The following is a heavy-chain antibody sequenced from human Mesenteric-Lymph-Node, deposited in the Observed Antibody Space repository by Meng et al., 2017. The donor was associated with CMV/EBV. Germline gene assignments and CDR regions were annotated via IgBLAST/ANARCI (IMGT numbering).Heavy chain of an antibody. V-gene: IGHV4-31*03. D-gene: IGHD3-3*01. J-gene: IGHJ6*02. Sequence: SETLSLTCTVSGGSISSGGYYWSWIRQHPGKGLEWIGYIYYSGSTYYNPSLKSRVTISVDTSKNQFSLKMSSVTVADTAVYYCARVPVEWQDYSHYGMDVWGQGTTVTVSS. CDR3: ARVPVEWQDYSHYGMDV. CDR2: IYYSGST. CDR1: GGSISSGGYY.